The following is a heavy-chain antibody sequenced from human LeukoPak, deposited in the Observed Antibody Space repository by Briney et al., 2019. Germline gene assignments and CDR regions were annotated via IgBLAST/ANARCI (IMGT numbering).Heavy chain of an antibody. J-gene: IGHJ4*02. D-gene: IGHD6-6*01. Sequence: SETLSLTCTVSGGSISSYYWSWIRQPPGKGLEWIGYIYYSGSTNYNPSLKSRVTISVDTSKNQFSLKLSSVTAADTALYYCARVLSSSSKVFDYWGQGTLVTVSS. V-gene: IGHV4-59*01. CDR1: GGSISSYY. CDR2: IYYSGST. CDR3: ARVLSSSSKVFDY.